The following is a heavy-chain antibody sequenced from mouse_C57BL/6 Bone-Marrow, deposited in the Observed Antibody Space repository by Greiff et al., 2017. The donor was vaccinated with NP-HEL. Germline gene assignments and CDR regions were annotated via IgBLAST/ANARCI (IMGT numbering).Heavy chain of an antibody. CDR3: ARGGFPGAMDY. V-gene: IGHV3-6*01. CDR2: ISYDGSN. Sequence: EVKLMESGPGLVKPSQSLSLTCSVTGYSITSGYYWNWIRQFPGNKLEWMGYISYDGSNNYNPSLKNRISITRDTSKNQFFLKLNSVTTEDTATYYCARGGFPGAMDYWGQGTSVTVSS. CDR1: GYSITSGYY. J-gene: IGHJ4*01. D-gene: IGHD4-1*01.